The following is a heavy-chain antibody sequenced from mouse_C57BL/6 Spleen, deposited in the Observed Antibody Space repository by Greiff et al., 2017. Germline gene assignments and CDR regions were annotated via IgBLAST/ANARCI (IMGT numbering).Heavy chain of an antibody. Sequence: QVQLKQSGPELVKPGASVKISCKASGYAFSSSWMNWVKQRPGKGLEWIGRIYPGDGDTNYNGKFKGKATLTADKSSSTAYMQLSSLTSEDSAVYFCARRNYGYAMDYWGQGTSVTVSS. D-gene: IGHD1-1*01. J-gene: IGHJ4*01. CDR1: GYAFSSSW. CDR3: ARRNYGYAMDY. V-gene: IGHV1-82*01. CDR2: IYPGDGDT.